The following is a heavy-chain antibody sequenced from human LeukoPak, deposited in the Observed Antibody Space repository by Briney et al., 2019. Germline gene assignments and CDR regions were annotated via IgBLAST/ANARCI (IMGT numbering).Heavy chain of an antibody. CDR1: GFTVSSNY. CDR2: IYSGGST. V-gene: IGHV3-66*01. J-gene: IGHJ4*02. CDR3: ARAKGDYYDILYFDY. Sequence: GGSLRLSCAASGFTVSSNYMSWVRQAPGKGLEWVSVIYSGGSTYYADSVKGRFTISRDNSKNTLYLQMNSLRAEDTAVYYCARAKGDYYDILYFDYWGQGTLVTVSS. D-gene: IGHD3-9*01.